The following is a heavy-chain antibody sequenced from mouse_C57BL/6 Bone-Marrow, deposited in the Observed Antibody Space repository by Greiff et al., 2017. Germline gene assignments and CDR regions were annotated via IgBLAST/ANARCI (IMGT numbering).Heavy chain of an antibody. CDR1: GYTFTSYG. V-gene: IGHV1-81*01. Sequence: VKLVESGAELARPGASVKLSCKASGYTFTSYGISWVKQRTGQGLEWIGEIYPRSGNTYYNEKFKGKATLTADKYSSTAYMELRSLTSEDSAVYFCARGLTGPFDYWGQGTTLTVSS. D-gene: IGHD4-1*01. CDR2: IYPRSGNT. CDR3: ARGLTGPFDY. J-gene: IGHJ2*01.